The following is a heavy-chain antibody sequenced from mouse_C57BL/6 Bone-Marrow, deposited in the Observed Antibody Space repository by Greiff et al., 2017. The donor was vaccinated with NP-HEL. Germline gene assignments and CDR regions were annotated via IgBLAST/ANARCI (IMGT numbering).Heavy chain of an antibody. CDR1: GYTFTSYW. V-gene: IGHV1-64*01. Sequence: QVQLQQPGAELVKPGASVKLSCKASGYTFTSYWMHWVKQRPGQGLEWIGMIHPNSGSTNYNEKFKSKATLTVDKSSSTAYMQLNSLTSENSAVYYCARNDYDVEFAYWGQGTLVTVSA. CDR3: ARNDYDVEFAY. D-gene: IGHD2-4*01. J-gene: IGHJ3*01. CDR2: IHPNSGST.